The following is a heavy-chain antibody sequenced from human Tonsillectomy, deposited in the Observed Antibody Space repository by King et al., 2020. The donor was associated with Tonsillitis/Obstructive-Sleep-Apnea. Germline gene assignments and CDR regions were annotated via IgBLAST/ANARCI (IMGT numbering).Heavy chain of an antibody. CDR3: ARWEGYCSNSNCPGYFDY. D-gene: IGHD2-2*01. CDR2: IYPGDSET. J-gene: IGHJ4*02. CDR1: GYSFATYW. V-gene: IGHV5-51*03. Sequence: VQLVESGAEVKKPGESLKISCKVSGYSFATYWIGWVRQMPGKGLEWMGIIYPGDSETRYSPSFQGQVTISADRSISTAFLQWSSLKASDTAMYYCARWEGYCSNSNCPGYFDYWGQGTLVTVSS.